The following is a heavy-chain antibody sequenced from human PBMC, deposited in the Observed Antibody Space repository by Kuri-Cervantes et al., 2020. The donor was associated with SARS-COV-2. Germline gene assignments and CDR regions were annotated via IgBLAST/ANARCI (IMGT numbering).Heavy chain of an antibody. J-gene: IGHJ4*02. V-gene: IGHV1-69*06. CDR1: GGTFSSYA. D-gene: IGHD2-8*01. CDR3: ASTYCTNGVCRKTPFDY. Sequence: SVKVSCKASGGTFSSYATSWVRQAPGQGLEWMGGIIPIFGTANYAQKFQGRVTITADKSTSTAYMELSSLRSEDTAVYYCASTYCTNGVCRKTPFDYWGQGTLVTVSS. CDR2: IIPIFGTA.